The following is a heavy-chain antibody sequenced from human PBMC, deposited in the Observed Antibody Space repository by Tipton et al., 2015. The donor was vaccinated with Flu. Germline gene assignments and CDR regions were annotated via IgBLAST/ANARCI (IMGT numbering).Heavy chain of an antibody. CDR2: LYKNGNP. Sequence: LRLSCTVSGASVSTYSLAWIRQAAGKGLEWLGRLYKNGNPRYNPSIQSRVTMSVDTSRNSFSLKLTSVTAADTAVYYCARGIDGAYDRNYFASRGQGTLVTVSS. V-gene: IGHV4-4*07. CDR3: ARGIDGAYDRNYFAS. J-gene: IGHJ4*02. D-gene: IGHD5-12*01. CDR1: GASVSTYS.